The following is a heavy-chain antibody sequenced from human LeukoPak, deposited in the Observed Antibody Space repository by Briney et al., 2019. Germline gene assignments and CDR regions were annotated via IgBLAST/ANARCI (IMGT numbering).Heavy chain of an antibody. CDR3: AKVGGGAWAFDI. Sequence: GGSLRLSCAASGFTFSTYAMHWVRQAPGKGLEWVAVIWYDGSNKYYADSVKGRFTISRDNSKNTLYLQMNSLRAEDTAVYYCAKVGGGAWAFDIWGPGTLVTVSS. CDR1: GFTFSTYA. D-gene: IGHD3-10*01. V-gene: IGHV3-30*02. J-gene: IGHJ4*02. CDR2: IWYDGSNK.